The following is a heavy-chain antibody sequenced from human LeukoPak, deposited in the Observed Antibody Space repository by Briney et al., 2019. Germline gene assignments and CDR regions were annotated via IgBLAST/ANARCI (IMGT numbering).Heavy chain of an antibody. J-gene: IGHJ4*02. CDR1: GFTLGSYW. CDR2: IKEDGSET. V-gene: IGHV3-7*02. D-gene: IGHD1-1*01. Sequence: SGGSLRLSCAASGFTLGSYWMTWVRQAPRKGLEWAAAIKEDGSETYYVDSVKGRFTISRDNAKNSLYLQMSSLRAEDTAVYYCARTTYGDYWGQGTLVTVSS. CDR3: ARTTYGDY.